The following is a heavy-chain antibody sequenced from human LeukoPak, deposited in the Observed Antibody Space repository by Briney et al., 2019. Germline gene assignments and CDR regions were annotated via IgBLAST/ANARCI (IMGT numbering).Heavy chain of an antibody. CDR2: MNSDGSSR. CDR3: AKDTGYTSSLGH. D-gene: IGHD6-13*01. Sequence: GGSLRLSCAASGFPFSIYWMYWVRQAPGKGLVWVSRMNSDGSSRSYADSVKGRFTISRDNAKNTLYLQMNSLRAEDTAVYYCAKDTGYTSSLGHWGQGTPVTVSS. J-gene: IGHJ4*02. CDR1: GFPFSIYW. V-gene: IGHV3-74*01.